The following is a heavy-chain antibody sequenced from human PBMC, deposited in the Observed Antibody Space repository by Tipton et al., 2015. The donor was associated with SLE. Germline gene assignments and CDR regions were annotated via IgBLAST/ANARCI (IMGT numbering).Heavy chain of an antibody. CDR1: GFTFSSYG. D-gene: IGHD3-22*01. Sequence: SLRLSCAASGFTFSSYGMHWVRQAPGKGLAWVAVIWYDGSNKYYADSVKGRFTISRDNSKNTLYLQMNSLRAEDTAVYYCARGASYYYDSSGYCSVDFLYYWGHGTPVTVSS. CDR3: ARGASYYYDSSGYCSVDFLYY. J-gene: IGHJ4*01. CDR2: IWYDGSNK. V-gene: IGHV3-33*01.